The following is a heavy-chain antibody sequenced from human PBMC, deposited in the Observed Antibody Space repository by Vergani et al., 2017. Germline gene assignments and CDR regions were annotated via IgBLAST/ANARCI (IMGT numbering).Heavy chain of an antibody. J-gene: IGHJ6*03. CDR1: GYTFTGYY. CDR2: INPNSGGT. D-gene: IGHD2-2*01. V-gene: IGHV1-2*02. CDR3: ARGGGGYCXSTSCPPTRYYYYYMDV. Sequence: QVQLVQSGAEVKKPGASVKVSCKASGYTFTGYYMHWVRQAPGQGLEWMGWINPNSGGTNYAQKFQGRVTMTRDTSISTAYMELSRLRSDDTAVYYCARGGGGYCXSTSCPPTRYYYYYMDVGGKGTTVTVSS.